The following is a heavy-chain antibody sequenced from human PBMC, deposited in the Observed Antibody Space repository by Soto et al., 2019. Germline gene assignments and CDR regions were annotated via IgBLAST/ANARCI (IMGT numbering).Heavy chain of an antibody. CDR1: GGSISSDY. D-gene: IGHD3-9*01. J-gene: IGHJ4*02. CDR2: IYYNGNT. V-gene: IGHV4-59*01. CDR3: ARLAYPSGFTFDY. Sequence: SETLSLTCTVSGGSISSDYWTWIRQPPGERLEWIGYIYYNGNTNYNSSLKSRVTISIDTSKNQFSLKLNSVTAADTAVYFCARLAYPSGFTFDYWGRGTLVTVSS.